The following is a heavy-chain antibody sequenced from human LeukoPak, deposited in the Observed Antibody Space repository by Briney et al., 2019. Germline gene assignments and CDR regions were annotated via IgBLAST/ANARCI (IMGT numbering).Heavy chain of an antibody. CDR1: GYTFTSYA. V-gene: IGHV7-4-1*02. J-gene: IGHJ6*03. D-gene: IGHD2-2*01. CDR2: INTNTGNP. CDR3: ARDSRCSSTSCYLLRDYYYYYYMDV. Sequence: ASVKVSCKASGYTFTSYAMNWVRQAPGQGLEWMGWINTNTGNPTYAQGFTGRFVFSLDTSVSTAYLQISSLKAEDTAVYYCARDSRCSSTSCYLLRDYYYYYYMDVWGKGTTVTVSS.